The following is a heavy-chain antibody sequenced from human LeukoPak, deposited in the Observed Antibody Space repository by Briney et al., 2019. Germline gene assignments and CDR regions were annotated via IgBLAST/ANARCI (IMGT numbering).Heavy chain of an antibody. CDR1: GGSFSGYY. D-gene: IGHD3-9*01. CDR3: ARVMGLRYFDWLPQQPSDAFDI. J-gene: IGHJ3*02. Sequence: SETLSLTCAVYGGSFSGYYWSWIRQPPGKGLEWIGEINHSGSTNYNPSLKSRVTISVDTSKNQFSLKLSSVTAADTAVHYCARVMGLRYFDWLPQQPSDAFDIWGQGTMVTVSS. V-gene: IGHV4-34*01. CDR2: INHSGST.